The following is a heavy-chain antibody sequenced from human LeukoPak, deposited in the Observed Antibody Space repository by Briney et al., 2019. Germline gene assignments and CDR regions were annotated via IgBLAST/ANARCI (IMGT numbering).Heavy chain of an antibody. Sequence: ASVTVSFTASGYTFTSYDINWVRQAPGQGLEWMGWINPNSGNTGYSQKFQGRVTMTRNTSISTAYMELSSLRSEDTAVYYCARVSYRAVAGFGAKDYWGQGTLVTVSS. D-gene: IGHD6-19*01. CDR1: GYTFTSYD. CDR2: INPNSGNT. V-gene: IGHV1-8*01. CDR3: ARVSYRAVAGFGAKDY. J-gene: IGHJ4*02.